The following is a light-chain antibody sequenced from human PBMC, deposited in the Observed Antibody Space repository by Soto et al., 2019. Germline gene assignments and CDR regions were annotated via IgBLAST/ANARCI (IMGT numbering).Light chain of an antibody. Sequence: DIQMTQSPSSLSASVGDRVTITCRASQSIGTYLDWYQYKPGKAPKVVIYAVSSLQAGVPSRFSGSGSGTDCTLTVSSLHPEDSATYYCQQGYVTPVTFGGGTKVEIK. CDR1: QSIGTY. CDR3: QQGYVTPVT. CDR2: AVS. J-gene: IGKJ4*01. V-gene: IGKV1-39*01.